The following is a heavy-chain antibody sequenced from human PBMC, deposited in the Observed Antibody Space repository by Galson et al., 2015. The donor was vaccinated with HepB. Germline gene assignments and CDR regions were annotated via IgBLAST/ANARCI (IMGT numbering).Heavy chain of an antibody. CDR3: VRERFFAWDAEMLVGSFDY. CDR2: TSHDGSDQ. V-gene: IGHV3-30*04. D-gene: IGHD3-3*01. Sequence: SLRLSCAASGLKFSVYSFHWVRQAPGKGLEWVAATSHDGSDQSYADSVKGRFTISRDNPTMTLYLQMNSLRPEDTAVYYCVRERFFAWDAEMLVGSFDYWGQGTRVAVSS. J-gene: IGHJ4*02. CDR1: GLKFSVYS.